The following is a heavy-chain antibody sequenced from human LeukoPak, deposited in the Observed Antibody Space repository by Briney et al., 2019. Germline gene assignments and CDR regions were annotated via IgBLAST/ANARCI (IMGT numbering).Heavy chain of an antibody. CDR2: ISYDGSNK. CDR3: ARGPRGWSGYYFDY. J-gene: IGHJ4*02. V-gene: IGHV3-30*03. Sequence: PGGSLRLSCAASGFTFSSYGMHWVRQAPGKGLEWVAVISYDGSNKYYGDSVKGRFTISRDNSKNTLYLQMNSLRAEDTAVYYCARGPRGWSGYYFDYWGQGTLVTVSS. D-gene: IGHD3-3*01. CDR1: GFTFSSYG.